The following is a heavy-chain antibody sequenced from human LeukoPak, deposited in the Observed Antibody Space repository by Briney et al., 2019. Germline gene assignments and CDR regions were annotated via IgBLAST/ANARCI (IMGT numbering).Heavy chain of an antibody. D-gene: IGHD1-26*01. CDR3: ARRRYSGSSQHFDY. J-gene: IGHJ4*02. V-gene: IGHV1-69*06. CDR1: GGTFRSYA. CDR2: IIPIFGTA. Sequence: SVKVSCKASGGTFRSYAISWVRQAPGQGLEWMGGIIPIFGTANYAQKFQGRVTITADKSTSTVYMELSSLRSEDTAVYYCARRRYSGSSQHFDYWGQGTLVTVSS.